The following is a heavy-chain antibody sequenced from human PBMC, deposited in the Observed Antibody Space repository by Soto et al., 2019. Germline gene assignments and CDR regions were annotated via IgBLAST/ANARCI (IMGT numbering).Heavy chain of an antibody. V-gene: IGHV3-7*01. CDR1: GFTFSSYW. Sequence: GGSLRLSCAASGFTFSSYWMSWVRQAPGKGLEWVANINKTGSEKYYVDSVKGRFTISRDNAKNSLYLQMNSLRAEDTAVYYCAREWEPDAFDIWGQGTLLTVSS. CDR2: INKTGSEK. CDR3: AREWEPDAFDI. D-gene: IGHD1-26*01. J-gene: IGHJ3*02.